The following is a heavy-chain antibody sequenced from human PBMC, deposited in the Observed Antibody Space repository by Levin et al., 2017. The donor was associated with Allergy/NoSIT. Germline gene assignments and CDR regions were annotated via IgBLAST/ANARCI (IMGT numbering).Heavy chain of an antibody. J-gene: IGHJ4*02. CDR3: ARVTVTKEPYFDY. CDR1: GGTFSSYA. CDR2: IIPIFGTA. Sequence: GGSLRLSCKASGGTFSSYAISWVRQAPGQGLEWMGGIIPIFGTANYAQKFQGRVTITADKSTSTAYMELSSLRSEDTAVYYCARVTVTKEPYFDYWGQGTLVTVSS. V-gene: IGHV1-69*06. D-gene: IGHD4-17*01.